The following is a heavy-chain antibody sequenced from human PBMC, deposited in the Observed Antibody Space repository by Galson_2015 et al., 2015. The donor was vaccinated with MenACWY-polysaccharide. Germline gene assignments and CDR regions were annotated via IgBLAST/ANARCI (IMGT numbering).Heavy chain of an antibody. Sequence: SVKVSCKASGGDFNTHALSWLRQAPGQGFEFVGRLIPIMGSPNYAQRFQGRLTITADGSTRTAYMELSSLRFEDTAMYYCVRAECSGNTCFFASWGQRTLLTVSS. D-gene: IGHD6-19*01. CDR2: LIPIMGSP. J-gene: IGHJ5*01. CDR1: GGDFNTHA. CDR3: VRAECSGNTCFFAS. V-gene: IGHV1-69*11.